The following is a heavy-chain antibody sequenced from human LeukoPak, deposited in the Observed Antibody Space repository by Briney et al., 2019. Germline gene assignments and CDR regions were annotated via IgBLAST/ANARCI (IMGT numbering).Heavy chain of an antibody. V-gene: IGHV4-31*02. Sequence: LRLSCAASGFTFSSYAMSWVRQHPGKGLEWIGYIYYSGSTYYNPSLKSRVTISVDTSKNQFSLKLSSVTAADTAVYYCARVVVGVATEEYYFDYWGQGTLVTVSS. CDR1: GFTFSSYA. J-gene: IGHJ4*02. D-gene: IGHD5-12*01. CDR2: IYYSGST. CDR3: ARVVVGVATEEYYFDY.